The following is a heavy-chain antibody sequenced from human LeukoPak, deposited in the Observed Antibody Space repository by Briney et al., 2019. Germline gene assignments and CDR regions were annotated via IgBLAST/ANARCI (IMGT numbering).Heavy chain of an antibody. J-gene: IGHJ6*02. CDR1: GFTFSSYA. Sequence: GRSLRLSCAASGFTFSSYAMHWVRQAPGKGLEWVAVISYDGSNKYYADSVKGRFTISRDNSKNTLYLQMNSLRAEDTAVYYSARDGSSSWYLFGFHYGMDVWGQGTTVTVSS. CDR2: ISYDGSNK. V-gene: IGHV3-30*04. D-gene: IGHD6-13*01. CDR3: ARDGSSSWYLFGFHYGMDV.